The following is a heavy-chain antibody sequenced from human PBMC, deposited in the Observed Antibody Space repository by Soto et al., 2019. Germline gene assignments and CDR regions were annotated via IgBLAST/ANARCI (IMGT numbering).Heavy chain of an antibody. CDR2: IYHSGTT. CDR3: ARVEDYGDYFDY. D-gene: IGHD4-17*01. CDR1: GGSVRSGSYY. J-gene: IGHJ4*02. V-gene: IGHV4-61*01. Sequence: QVQLQESGPGLVKPSETLSLTCAVSGGSVRSGSYYWSWIRQPPGKGLEWIGYIYHSGTTNYNPSLKSRVTISVDTSKNQFSLKLSSVTAADTAVYYCARVEDYGDYFDYWGQGTLVTVSS.